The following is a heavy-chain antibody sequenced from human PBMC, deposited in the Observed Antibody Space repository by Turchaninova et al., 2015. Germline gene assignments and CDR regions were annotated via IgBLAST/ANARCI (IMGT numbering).Heavy chain of an antibody. V-gene: IGHV1-2*02. D-gene: IGHD2-8*02. CDR3: TRVAGGITATGAHDY. Sequence: QVQLVQSGAEVKKPGASVKVSCKASGYSFTGYFIHWVRQAPGQGPEGMGWINPNGGGTDYAKKFQGRVTMTRDTSISTAYMELSGLRSDDTAVYYCTRVAGGITATGAHDYWGQGTLVTVSS. J-gene: IGHJ4*02. CDR1: GYSFTGYF. CDR2: INPNGGGT.